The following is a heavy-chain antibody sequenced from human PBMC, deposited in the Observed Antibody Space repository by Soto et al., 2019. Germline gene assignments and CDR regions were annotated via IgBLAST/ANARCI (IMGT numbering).Heavy chain of an antibody. CDR2: ISYDGSNK. D-gene: IGHD2-15*01. V-gene: IGHV3-30*18. Sequence: GSLRLSCAASGFTFSSYGMHWVRQAPGKGLEWVAVISYDGSNKYYADSVKGRFTISRDNSKNTLYLQMNSLRAEDTAVYYCAKDHWDIVVVVAATLPNQYGMDGWGQGTTVTVSS. CDR3: AKDHWDIVVVVAATLPNQYGMDG. J-gene: IGHJ6*02. CDR1: GFTFSSYG.